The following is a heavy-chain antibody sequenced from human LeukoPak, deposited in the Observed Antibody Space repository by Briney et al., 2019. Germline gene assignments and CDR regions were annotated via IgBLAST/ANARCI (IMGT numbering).Heavy chain of an antibody. V-gene: IGHV5-51*01. D-gene: IGHD4-11*01. CDR3: ARVPLEYSNYYFDY. Sequence: GESLKISCKGSGYSFPNYWVGWVRQMPGKGLEWVGIIYPGDSDTRYSPSFQGQVTISAGKSIFTAYLQWSSLKASDTAMYYCARVPLEYSNYYFDYWGQGTLVTVSS. CDR2: IYPGDSDT. J-gene: IGHJ4*02. CDR1: GYSFPNYW.